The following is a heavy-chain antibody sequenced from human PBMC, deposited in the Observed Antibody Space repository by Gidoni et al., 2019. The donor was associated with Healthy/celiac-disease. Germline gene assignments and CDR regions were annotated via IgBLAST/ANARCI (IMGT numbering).Heavy chain of an antibody. V-gene: IGHV3-23*01. CDR1: GFTFSSYA. CDR2: ISGSGGST. J-gene: IGHJ4*02. Sequence: EVQLLESGGGLVQPGGSLRLSCAASGFTFSSYAMSWVRQAPGKGREWVSAISGSGGSTYYADSVKGRFTISRDNSKNTLDLQMNSLRAEDTAVYYCAKTGMSMGPLDYWGQGTLVTVSS. CDR3: AKTGMSMGPLDY.